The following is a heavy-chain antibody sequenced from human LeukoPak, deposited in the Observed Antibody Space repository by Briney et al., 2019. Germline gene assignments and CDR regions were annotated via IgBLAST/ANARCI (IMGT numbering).Heavy chain of an antibody. CDR2: IYSGGST. CDR3: AAYIVGATTPYFDY. Sequence: PGGSLRLSCAASGFTVSSNYMSWVRQAPGKGLEWVSVIYSGGSTYYADSVKGRFTISRDNSKNTLYLQMNSLRAEDTAVYYCAAYIVGATTPYFDYWGQGTLVTVSS. V-gene: IGHV3-66*01. J-gene: IGHJ4*02. CDR1: GFTVSSNY. D-gene: IGHD1-26*01.